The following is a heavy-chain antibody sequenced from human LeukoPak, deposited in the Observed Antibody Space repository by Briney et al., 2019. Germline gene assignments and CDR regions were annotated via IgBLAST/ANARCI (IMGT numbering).Heavy chain of an antibody. CDR1: GFSFISYG. D-gene: IGHD4-17*01. V-gene: IGHV3-30*18. J-gene: IGHJ4*02. Sequence: GGSLRLSCAASGFSFISYGMHWVRQAPGKGLEWVGVISDDGRNKKYPDSVKGRFTISRDNSKDTLYLQMNSLRDEDTAVYYCAKRPSDYGDYVTYFDYWGQGTLVTVSS. CDR3: AKRPSDYGDYVTYFDY. CDR2: ISDDGRNK.